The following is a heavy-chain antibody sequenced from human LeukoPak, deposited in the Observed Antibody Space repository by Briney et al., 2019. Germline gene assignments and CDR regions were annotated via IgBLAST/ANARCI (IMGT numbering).Heavy chain of an antibody. V-gene: IGHV3-74*01. D-gene: IGHD6-13*01. CDR3: TRRPYSSSWYYFDY. J-gene: IGHJ4*02. Sequence: PGGSLRLSCAASGYTFSRYMMHWVRQAPGKGLVWVSRIHIDGSSTSYADSVEGRFTISRDNAKNSLYLQMSSLRVEDTAVYYCTRRPYSSSWYYFDYWGQGTLVTVSS. CDR1: GYTFSRYM. CDR2: IHIDGSST.